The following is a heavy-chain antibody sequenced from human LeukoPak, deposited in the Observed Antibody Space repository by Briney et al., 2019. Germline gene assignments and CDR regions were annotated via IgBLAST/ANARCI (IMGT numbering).Heavy chain of an antibody. V-gene: IGHV5-51*01. CDR2: IYPGDSDT. Sequence: PFVDARCGGNKYRFGWVRHLPEKGLEWMGIIYPGDSDTRYSPSFQGQVTISADKSISTAYLQWSSLKASDTAMYYCARRPPSGYYLRDAFDIWGQGTMVTVSS. D-gene: IGHD3-22*01. CDR1: RCGGNKYR. CDR3: ARRPPSGYYLRDAFDI. J-gene: IGHJ3*02.